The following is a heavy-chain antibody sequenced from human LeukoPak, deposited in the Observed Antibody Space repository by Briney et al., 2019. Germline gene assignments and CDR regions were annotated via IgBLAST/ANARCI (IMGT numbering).Heavy chain of an antibody. Sequence: PGGSLRLSCAASGFTFDDYAMHWARQAPGKGLEWVSGISWNSGSIGYADSVKGRFTISRDNAKNSLYLQMNSLRAEDTALYYCAKDVGSGDIAMVAAFDIWGQGTMVTVSS. CDR3: AKDVGSGDIAMVAAFDI. CDR1: GFTFDDYA. V-gene: IGHV3-9*01. J-gene: IGHJ3*02. CDR2: ISWNSGSI. D-gene: IGHD5-18*01.